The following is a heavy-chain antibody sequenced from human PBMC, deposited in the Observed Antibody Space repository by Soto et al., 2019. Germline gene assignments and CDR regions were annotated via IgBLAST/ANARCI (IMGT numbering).Heavy chain of an antibody. CDR2: IIPIFGTA. CDR3: ARGEERVAMPSGY. D-gene: IGHD2-2*01. V-gene: IGHV1-69*13. Sequence: GASVKVSCKASGGTFSSYAISWVRQAPGQGLEWMGGIIPIFGTANYAQKFQGRVTITADESTSTAYMELSGLRSEDTAVYYCARGEERVAMPSGYWGQGTLVTVSS. CDR1: GGTFSSYA. J-gene: IGHJ4*02.